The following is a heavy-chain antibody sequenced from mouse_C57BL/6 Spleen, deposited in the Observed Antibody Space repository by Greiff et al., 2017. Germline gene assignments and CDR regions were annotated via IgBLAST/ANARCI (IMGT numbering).Heavy chain of an antibody. J-gene: IGHJ3*01. Sequence: VQLQQPGAELVKPGASVKVSCKASGYTFTSYWMHWVKQRPGQGLEWIGRLHPSDSDTNYNQKFKGKATLTVDKCSSTAYMQLSSLTSEDSAVYYCAIGDDGYFSGFAYWGQGTLVTVSA. CDR2: LHPSDSDT. V-gene: IGHV1-74*01. CDR3: AIGDDGYFSGFAY. CDR1: GYTFTSYW. D-gene: IGHD2-3*01.